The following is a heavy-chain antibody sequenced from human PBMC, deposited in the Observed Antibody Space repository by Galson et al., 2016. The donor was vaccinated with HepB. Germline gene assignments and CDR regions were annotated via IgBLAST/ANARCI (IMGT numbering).Heavy chain of an antibody. CDR3: ARMATSGTHFDY. V-gene: IGHV3-21*01. J-gene: IGHJ4*02. CDR1: GFTFSSYS. D-gene: IGHD1-1*01. Sequence: SLRLSCAASGFTFSSYSFNWVRQAPGKGLEWVSSISTTGTYIYYADSVRGGFTISRDTAPNSLSLQMKSLRAEDTAVYYCARMATSGTHFDYWGQGTLVTVSS. CDR2: ISTTGTYI.